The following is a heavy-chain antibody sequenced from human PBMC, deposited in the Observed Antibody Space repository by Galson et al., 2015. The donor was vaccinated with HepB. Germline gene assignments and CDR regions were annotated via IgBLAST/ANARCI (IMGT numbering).Heavy chain of an antibody. V-gene: IGHV3-7*03. CDR1: GFTFSSYW. Sequence: SLRLSCAASGFTFSSYWMSWVRQAPGKGLEWVANIKQDGSEKYYVDSVKGRFTISRDNAKNSVHLEMKSLRAEDTAIYYCSRSLDYWGQGTLVTVSS. CDR3: SRSLDY. CDR2: IKQDGSEK. J-gene: IGHJ4*02.